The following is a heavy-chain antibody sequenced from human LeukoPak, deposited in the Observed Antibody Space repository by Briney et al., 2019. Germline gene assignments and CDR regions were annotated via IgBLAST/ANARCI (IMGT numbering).Heavy chain of an antibody. CDR1: GYTFTGYY. V-gene: IGHV1-2*02. Sequence: ASVKVSCKASGYTFTGYYMHWVRQAPGHGLEWMGWINPNSGGTNYAQKFQGRVTMTRDASISTAYMELSRLRSDDTAVYYCARSFTVVTPWILGYWGQGTLVTVSS. CDR2: INPNSGGT. CDR3: ARSFTVVTPWILGY. J-gene: IGHJ4*02. D-gene: IGHD4-23*01.